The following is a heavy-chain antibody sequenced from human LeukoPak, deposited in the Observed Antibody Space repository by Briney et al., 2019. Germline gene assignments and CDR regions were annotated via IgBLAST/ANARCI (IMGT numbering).Heavy chain of an antibody. CDR1: GFTFSNYA. J-gene: IGHJ4*02. D-gene: IGHD3-22*01. CDR2: ISWNSGSI. V-gene: IGHV3-9*01. CDR3: AKDKYYDSSGYTFDY. Sequence: GGSLRLSCAASGFTFSNYAMSWVRQAPGKGLEWVSGISWNSGSIGYADSVKGRFTISRDNAKNSLYLQMNSLRAEDTALYYCAKDKYYDSSGYTFDYWGQGTLVTVSS.